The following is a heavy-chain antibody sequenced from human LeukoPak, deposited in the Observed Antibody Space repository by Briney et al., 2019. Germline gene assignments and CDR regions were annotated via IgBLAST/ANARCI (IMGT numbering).Heavy chain of an antibody. Sequence: GRSLRLSCAASGFTFSSYGMHWVRQAPGKGLEWVAVIWYDGSNKYYADSVKGRFTISRDNSRNTVYLQMNSLRAEDTAVYYCAAAITEGPDDAFDIWGQGTMVTVSS. D-gene: IGHD3-10*01. CDR3: AAAITEGPDDAFDI. CDR1: GFTFSSYG. J-gene: IGHJ3*02. CDR2: IWYDGSNK. V-gene: IGHV3-33*01.